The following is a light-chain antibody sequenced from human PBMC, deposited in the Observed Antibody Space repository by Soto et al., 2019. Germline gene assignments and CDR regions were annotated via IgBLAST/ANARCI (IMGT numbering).Light chain of an antibody. CDR1: QSISSY. CDR3: QQSYSTPIT. Sequence: DIQMTQSPSSLSAPVGDRATITCRASQSISSYLNWYQQKPGKAPKLLIYAASSLQSGVPSRFSGSGSGTDFTLTISSLQPEDFATYYCQQSYSTPITFGQGTRLEIK. V-gene: IGKV1-39*01. CDR2: AAS. J-gene: IGKJ5*01.